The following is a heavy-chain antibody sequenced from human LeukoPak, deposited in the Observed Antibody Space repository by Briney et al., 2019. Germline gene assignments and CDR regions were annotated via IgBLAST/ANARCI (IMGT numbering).Heavy chain of an antibody. CDR1: GGSISRWC. V-gene: IGHV4-4*07. Sequence: PSETLSLTCTVSGGSISRWCWSWIRQPAGKGLEWIGRICISGSTNYNPSLKSRVTMSTDMSKNEISLKVTSVTAADTAVYYCATGAGDFDHWGQGTLVTVSS. J-gene: IGHJ4*02. D-gene: IGHD1-14*01. CDR2: ICISGST. CDR3: ATGAGDFDH.